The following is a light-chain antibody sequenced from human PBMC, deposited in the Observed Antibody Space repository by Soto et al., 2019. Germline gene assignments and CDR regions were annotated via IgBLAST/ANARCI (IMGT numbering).Light chain of an antibody. CDR3: QQYGSSPWT. V-gene: IGKV3-20*01. Sequence: EIVLTQFPATLSLSPGDGATLSCRASQSVSSSYLAWYQQKPGQAPRLLIYGASSRATGIPDRFSGSGSGTDFTLTISRLEPEDFAVYYCQQYGSSPWTFGQGNKVEIK. CDR1: QSVSSSY. CDR2: GAS. J-gene: IGKJ1*01.